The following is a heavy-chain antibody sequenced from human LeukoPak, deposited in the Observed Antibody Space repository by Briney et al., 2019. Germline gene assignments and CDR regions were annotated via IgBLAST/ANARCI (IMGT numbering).Heavy chain of an antibody. D-gene: IGHD2-2*01. CDR3: AKVDCSSTSCYVFDY. CDR1: GFTFDDYA. V-gene: IGHV3-9*01. J-gene: IGHJ4*02. CDR2: ISWNSGSI. Sequence: GGSLRLSCAASGFTFDDYAMHWVRHAPGKGLEWVSGISWNSGSIGYADSVKGRFTISRDNAKNSLYLQMNSLRAEDTALYYCAKVDCSSTSCYVFDYWGQGTLVTVSS.